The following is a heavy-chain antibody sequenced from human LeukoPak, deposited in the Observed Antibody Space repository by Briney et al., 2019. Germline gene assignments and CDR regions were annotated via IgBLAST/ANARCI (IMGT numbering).Heavy chain of an antibody. CDR1: GGSISSYY. Sequence: PSETLSLTCTVSGGSISSYYWSWIRQPPGKGLEWIGYIYYSGSTNYNPSLKSRVTISVDTSKNQFSLKLSSVTAADTAVYYCARDQADLLRPDAFDIWGQGTMVTVSS. J-gene: IGHJ3*02. D-gene: IGHD3-10*01. CDR3: ARDQADLLRPDAFDI. V-gene: IGHV4-59*12. CDR2: IYYSGST.